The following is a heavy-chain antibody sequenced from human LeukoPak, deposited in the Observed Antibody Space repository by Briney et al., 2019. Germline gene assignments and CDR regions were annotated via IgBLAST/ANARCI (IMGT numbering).Heavy chain of an antibody. CDR1: GGSISSYY. CDR2: IYFCGST. V-gene: IGHV4-59*08. Sequence: SETLSLTCTVSGGSISSYYWSWIRQPPGKGLEWIGYIYFCGSTNYNPSLKSRVTILVDSSKNQFSLKLSSVTAADTAVYYCARCDSSGYLNYYFDYWGQGTLVTVSS. CDR3: ARCDSSGYLNYYFDY. D-gene: IGHD3-22*01. J-gene: IGHJ4*02.